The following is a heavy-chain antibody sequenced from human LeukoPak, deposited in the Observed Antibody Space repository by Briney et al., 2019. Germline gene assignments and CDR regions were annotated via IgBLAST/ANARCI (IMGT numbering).Heavy chain of an antibody. J-gene: IGHJ4*02. CDR1: GGSISSYY. V-gene: IGHV4-39*01. Sequence: SETLSLTCTVSGGSISSYYWSWIRQPPGKGLEWIGSIYYSGSTYYNPSLKSRVTISVDTSKNQFSLKLSSVTAADTAVYYCASQLVGATEGYYFDYWGQGTLVTVSS. CDR2: IYYSGST. CDR3: ASQLVGATEGYYFDY. D-gene: IGHD1-26*01.